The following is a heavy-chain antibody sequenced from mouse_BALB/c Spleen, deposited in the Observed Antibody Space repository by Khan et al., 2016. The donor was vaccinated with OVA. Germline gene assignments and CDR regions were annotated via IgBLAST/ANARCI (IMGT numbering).Heavy chain of an antibody. CDR1: GFTFIDYG. CDR3: ARGGFAY. Sequence: EVELVESGGGLVQPGGSRKLSCAASGFTFIDYGMAWVRQTPGKGPEWIAFISSLAYTIYYADTVTGRFTISRENAKTTLYLEMSSLRSDDTAMYYCARGGFAYWGQGTLVTVSA. CDR2: ISSLAYTI. V-gene: IGHV5-15*02. J-gene: IGHJ3*01.